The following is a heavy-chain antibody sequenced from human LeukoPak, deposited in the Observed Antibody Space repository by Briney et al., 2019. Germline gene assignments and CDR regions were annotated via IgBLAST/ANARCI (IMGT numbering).Heavy chain of an antibody. CDR3: ARDRGYSYGSDY. CDR1: GFTFSNYW. Sequence: GGSLRLSCAASGFTFSNYWMTWFRQTPGKGLEWVGNIKPDGSEKYYVDSVKGRFTISRDNAKNSLFLQMNSLRAEDTAVYYCARDRGYSYGSDYWGQGTLVTVSS. J-gene: IGHJ4*02. CDR2: IKPDGSEK. D-gene: IGHD5-18*01. V-gene: IGHV3-7*01.